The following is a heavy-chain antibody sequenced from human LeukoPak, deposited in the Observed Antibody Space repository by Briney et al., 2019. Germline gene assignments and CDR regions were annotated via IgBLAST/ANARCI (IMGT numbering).Heavy chain of an antibody. Sequence: GGAVSLTLASCGLIFSRYGMHWVRQPRGRGLEWVAKIKEDGSRQYYVDSVKGRFTNSRDNAKNSLYLQMNSLRVGDTAVYYCARDGGGYDSWGQGTLVTVSS. CDR3: ARDGGGYDS. D-gene: IGHD5-24*01. CDR1: GLIFSRYG. V-gene: IGHV3-7*01. J-gene: IGHJ5*01. CDR2: IKEDGSRQ.